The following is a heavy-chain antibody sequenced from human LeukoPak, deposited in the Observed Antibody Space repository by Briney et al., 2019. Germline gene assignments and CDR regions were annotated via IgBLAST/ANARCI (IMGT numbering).Heavy chain of an antibody. CDR1: GFTFSRYW. CDR2: INQDGSEK. Sequence: GGSLRLSCAASGFTFSRYWMSWVRQAPGKGLEWVANINQDGSEKYYVDSVRGRFTISKDNAKNTVYLQMNSLRAEDTAVYYCVSFYETYWGRGTLVTVSS. D-gene: IGHD2/OR15-2a*01. CDR3: VSFYETY. V-gene: IGHV3-7*01. J-gene: IGHJ4*02.